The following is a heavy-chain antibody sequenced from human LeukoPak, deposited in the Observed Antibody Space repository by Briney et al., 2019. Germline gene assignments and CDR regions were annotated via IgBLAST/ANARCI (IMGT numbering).Heavy chain of an antibody. CDR2: INPSGGST. CDR3: ASGPPVITMIVVASFDY. CDR1: GYTFTSYY. J-gene: IGHJ4*02. Sequence: ASVKVSCKASGYTFTSYYMHWVRQAPGQGLEWMGIINPSGGSTSYAQKFQGRVTMTRDTSTSTVYMELSSLRSEDTAVYYCASGPPVITMIVVASFDYWGQGTLVTASS. V-gene: IGHV1-46*01. D-gene: IGHD3-22*01.